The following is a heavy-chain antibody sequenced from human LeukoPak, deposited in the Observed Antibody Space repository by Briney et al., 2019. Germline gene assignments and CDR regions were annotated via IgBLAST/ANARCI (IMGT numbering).Heavy chain of an antibody. CDR2: ISSSDSTI. Sequence: GGSLRLSCAASGFTFSSYEMNWVRQAPGKGLEWVSYISSSDSTIYYADSVKGRFTISRDNAKNSLYLQMNSLRAEDTAVYYCARGHIAAAGTSFDYWGQGTLVTVSS. CDR1: GFTFSSYE. CDR3: ARGHIAAAGTSFDY. V-gene: IGHV3-48*03. J-gene: IGHJ4*02. D-gene: IGHD6-13*01.